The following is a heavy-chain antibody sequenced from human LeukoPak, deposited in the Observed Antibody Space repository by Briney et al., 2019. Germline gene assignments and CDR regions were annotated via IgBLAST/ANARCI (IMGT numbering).Heavy chain of an antibody. CDR2: ISSNGGST. Sequence: GGSLRLSCSASGFTFSSYAMHWVRQAPGKGLEYVSAISSNGGSTYYADSVKGRLTISRDNSKNTLYLQMSSLRAEDTAVYYCVKRTPWNYFDYWGQGTLVTVSS. J-gene: IGHJ4*02. CDR3: VKRTPWNYFDY. CDR1: GFTFSSYA. V-gene: IGHV3-64D*06.